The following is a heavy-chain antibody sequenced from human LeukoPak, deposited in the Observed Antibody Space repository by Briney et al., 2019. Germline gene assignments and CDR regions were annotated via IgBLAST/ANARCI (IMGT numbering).Heavy chain of an antibody. D-gene: IGHD2/OR15-2a*01. CDR2: IRYDGSNK. Sequence: QTGGSLRLSCAASGFTFSSYGMHWVRQAPGKGLEWVAFIRYDGSNKYYADSVKGRFTISRDNSKNTLYLQMNSLRAEDTAVYYCAKDAWARYFFDYWGQGALVTVSS. CDR1: GFTFSSYG. V-gene: IGHV3-30*02. J-gene: IGHJ4*02. CDR3: AKDAWARYFFDY.